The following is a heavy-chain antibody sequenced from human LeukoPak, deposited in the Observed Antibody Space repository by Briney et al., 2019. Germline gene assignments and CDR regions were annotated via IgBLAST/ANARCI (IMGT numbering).Heavy chain of an antibody. J-gene: IGHJ5*02. Sequence: SETLSLTCTVSGGSISNFYWSWIRQPAGKGLEWIGRIYSRGSTNYNPSLKSRVTMSVDTSKNQLSLKLRSVTAADTAVYYCARDFWRGYYQGCFDPWGQGTLVTVSS. D-gene: IGHD3-3*01. V-gene: IGHV4-4*07. CDR3: ARDFWRGYYQGCFDP. CDR2: IYSRGST. CDR1: GGSISNFY.